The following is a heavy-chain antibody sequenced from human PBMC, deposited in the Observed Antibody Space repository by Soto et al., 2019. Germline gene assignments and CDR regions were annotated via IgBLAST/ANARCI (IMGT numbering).Heavy chain of an antibody. V-gene: IGHV3-23*01. D-gene: IGHD3-22*01. CDR1: GFTFSSYA. CDR3: AKDLYYYDSSGYYHWYFDL. CDR2: ISGSGGST. Sequence: PGGSLRLSXAASGFTFSSYAMSWVRQAPGKGLEWVSAISGSGGSTYYADSVKGRFTISRDNSKNTLYLQMNSLRAEDTAVYYCAKDLYYYDSSGYYHWYFDLWGRGTLVTVSS. J-gene: IGHJ2*01.